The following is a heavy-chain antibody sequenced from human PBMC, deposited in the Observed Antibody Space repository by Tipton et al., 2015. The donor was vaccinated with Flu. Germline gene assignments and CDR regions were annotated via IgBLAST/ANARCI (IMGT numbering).Heavy chain of an antibody. D-gene: IGHD3-10*01. Sequence: TLSLTCSVTGFSISTTTYYWAWARQPTGKGLEYMGLIYYTGSAFYSPSLKSRATISIDTAKNDFSLRLTSVTAADTAMYFCAAKGFGQVEDSFDPWGQGTLVTVPP. CDR3: AAKGFGQVEDSFDP. J-gene: IGHJ5*02. CDR1: GFSISTTTYY. V-gene: IGHV4-39*07. CDR2: IYYTGSA.